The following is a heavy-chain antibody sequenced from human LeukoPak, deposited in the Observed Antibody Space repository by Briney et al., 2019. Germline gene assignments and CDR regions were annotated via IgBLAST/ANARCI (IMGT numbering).Heavy chain of an antibody. CDR1: GFIFSTYE. CDR3: ARGAGYVFDY. J-gene: IGHJ4*02. CDR2: ISTSGDTT. Sequence: GGSLRLSCAASGFIFSTYEINWVRQAPGKGLEWVSCISTSGDTTYYADSVEGRFTVSRDNAKHSLFMQMNSLRAEDTGIYYCARGAGYVFDYWGQGTLVAISS. V-gene: IGHV3-48*03. D-gene: IGHD2-15*01.